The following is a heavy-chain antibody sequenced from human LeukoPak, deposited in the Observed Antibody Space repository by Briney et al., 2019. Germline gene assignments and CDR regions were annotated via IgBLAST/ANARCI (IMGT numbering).Heavy chain of an antibody. CDR2: ISAYNGNT. CDR1: DYTFTSYG. J-gene: IGHJ4*02. D-gene: IGHD2-2*01. CDR3: AREYCSSTSCYRSYFDY. V-gene: IGHV1-18*01. Sequence: ASVKVSCKASDYTFTSYGISWVRQAPGQGLEWMGWISAYNGNTNYAQKLQGRVTMTTDTSTSTAYMELRSLRSDDTAVYYCAREYCSSTSCYRSYFDYWGQGTLVTVSS.